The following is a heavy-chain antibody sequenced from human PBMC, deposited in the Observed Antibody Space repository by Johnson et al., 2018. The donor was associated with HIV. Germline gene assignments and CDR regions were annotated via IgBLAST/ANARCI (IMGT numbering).Heavy chain of an antibody. J-gene: IGHJ3*02. Sequence: QMLLVESGGGVVQPGRSLRLSCAASGFTFSSYAMHWVRQAPGQGLEWVAVISSDGSNKYYADSVKGRLHISRDNSKNTLYLQMNSLTTEDTAMYYCARVPFPRPTSPNYINDAFDIWGQGTMVTVSS. V-gene: IGHV3-30*04. CDR2: ISSDGSNK. D-gene: IGHD4-11*01. CDR3: ARVPFPRPTSPNYINDAFDI. CDR1: GFTFSSYA.